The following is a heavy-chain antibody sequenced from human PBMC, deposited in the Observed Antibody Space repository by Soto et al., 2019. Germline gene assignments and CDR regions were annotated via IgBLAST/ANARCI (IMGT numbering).Heavy chain of an antibody. V-gene: IGHV4-4*07. D-gene: IGHD6-13*01. CDR2: IYTSGST. J-gene: IGHJ6*02. CDR3: ARGLIAAAGGSNGMDV. CDR1: GGSISSYY. Sequence: LSLTCTVSGGSISSYYWSWIRQPAGKGLEWIGRIYTSGSTNYNPSLKSRVTMSVDTSKNQFSLKLSSVTAADTDVYYCARGLIAAAGGSNGMDVWGQGTTVTVSS.